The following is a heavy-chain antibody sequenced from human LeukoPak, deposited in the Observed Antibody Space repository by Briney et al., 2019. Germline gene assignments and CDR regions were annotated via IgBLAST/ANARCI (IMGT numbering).Heavy chain of an antibody. CDR2: RKQDGSEK. Sequence: GGSLRLSCAASGFAFSSYLMSWVRQAAGKGLEWVANRKQDGSEKYYVDSVKGRFTISRENAKNSLYLQMNSLRAEGTAVYYCARGPRLYSSGWYPPPDYWGQGTLVTVSS. CDR3: ARGPRLYSSGWYPPPDY. CDR1: GFAFSSYL. V-gene: IGHV3-7*01. J-gene: IGHJ4*02. D-gene: IGHD6-19*01.